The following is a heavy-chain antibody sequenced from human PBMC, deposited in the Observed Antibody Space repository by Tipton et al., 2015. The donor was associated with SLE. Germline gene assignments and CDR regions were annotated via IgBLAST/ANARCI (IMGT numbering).Heavy chain of an antibody. CDR2: IYYSGST. Sequence: TLSLTCTVSGGSISSYYWSWIRQPSGKGLEWIGYIYYSGSTNYNPSLKSRVTISVDTSKNQFSLKLSSVTAADTAVYYCASTIVVAPWAFDIWGQGTMVTVSS. CDR1: GGSISSYY. CDR3: ASTIVVAPWAFDI. V-gene: IGHV4-59*07. J-gene: IGHJ3*02. D-gene: IGHD3-22*01.